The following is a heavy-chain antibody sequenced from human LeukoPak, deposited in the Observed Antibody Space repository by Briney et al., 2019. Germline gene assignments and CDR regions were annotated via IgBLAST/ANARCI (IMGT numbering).Heavy chain of an antibody. CDR3: ARHDYYGSGSYSYFDY. V-gene: IGHV4-4*07. Sequence: SETLSLTCTVSGGSISSYYWSWIRQPAGKGLEWIGRIYTSGSTNYNPSLKSRVTMSVDTSKNQFSLKLSSVTAADTAVYYCARHDYYGSGSYSYFDYWGQGTLVTVSS. CDR2: IYTSGST. J-gene: IGHJ4*02. D-gene: IGHD3-10*01. CDR1: GGSISSYY.